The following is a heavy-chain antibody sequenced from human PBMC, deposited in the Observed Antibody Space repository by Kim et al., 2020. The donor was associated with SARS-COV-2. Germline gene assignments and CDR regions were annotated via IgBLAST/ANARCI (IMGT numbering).Heavy chain of an antibody. J-gene: IGHJ4*02. CDR3: ARARYLPMTTVTSFDY. V-gene: IGHV1-2*06. CDR2: INPNSGGT. Sequence: ASVKVSCKASGYTFTGYYMHWVRQAPGQGLEWMGRINPNSGGTNYAQKFQGRVTMTRDTSISTAYMELSRLRSDDTAVYYCARARYLPMTTVTSFDYWGQGTLVTVSS. D-gene: IGHD4-17*01. CDR1: GYTFTGYY.